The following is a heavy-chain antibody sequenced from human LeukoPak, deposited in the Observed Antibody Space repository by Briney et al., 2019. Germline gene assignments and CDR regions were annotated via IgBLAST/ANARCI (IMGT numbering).Heavy chain of an antibody. J-gene: IGHJ6*02. Sequence: SETLSLTCTVSGGSISSSSYYWGWIRQPPGKGLEWIGSIYYSGSTYYNPSLKSRVTISVGTSKNQFSLKLSSVTAADTAVYYCARQEESYYYYGMDVWGQGTTVTVSS. CDR3: ARQEESYYYYGMDV. V-gene: IGHV4-39*01. CDR2: IYYSGST. D-gene: IGHD3-10*01. CDR1: GGSISSSSYY.